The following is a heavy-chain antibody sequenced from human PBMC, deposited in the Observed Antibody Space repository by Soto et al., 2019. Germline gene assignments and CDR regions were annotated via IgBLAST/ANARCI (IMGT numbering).Heavy chain of an antibody. D-gene: IGHD6-6*01. CDR2: ISSSSSYT. CDR1: GFTFSDYY. J-gene: IGHJ4*02. V-gene: IGHV3-11*06. CDR3: AREKSIAARPDIFDY. Sequence: PGGSLRLSCAASGFTFSDYYTSWIRQAPGKGLEWVSYISSSSSYTNYADSVKGRFTISRDNAKNSLYLQMNSLRAEDTAVYYCAREKSIAARPDIFDYWGQGTLVTVSS.